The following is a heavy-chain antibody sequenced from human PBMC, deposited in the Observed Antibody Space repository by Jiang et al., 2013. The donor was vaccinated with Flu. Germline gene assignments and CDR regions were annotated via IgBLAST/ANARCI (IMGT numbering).Heavy chain of an antibody. Sequence: SGAEVKKPGSSVKVSCKASGATLSSYATSWVRQAPGQGLEWMGRIIPILGITNYAQKFQGRVTITADRSTSTAYMELSSLRSEDTAVYYCAILSSSAGSSSWGGYDYWGQGTLVTVSS. V-gene: IGHV1-69*04. CDR1: GATLSSYA. CDR2: IIPILGIT. CDR3: AILSSSAGSSSWGGYDY. J-gene: IGHJ4*02. D-gene: IGHD2-15*01.